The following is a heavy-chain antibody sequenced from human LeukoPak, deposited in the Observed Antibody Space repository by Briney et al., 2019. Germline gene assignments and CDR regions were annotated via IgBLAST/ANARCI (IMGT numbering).Heavy chain of an antibody. CDR3: ARHPAGGTIDY. Sequence: PSQTLSLTCTVSGGSISSGGYYWSWIRQPPGKGLEWIGYIYHSGSTYYNPSLKSRVTISVDRSKNQFSLKLSSVTAADTAVYYCARHPAGGTIDYWGQGTLVTVSS. V-gene: IGHV4-30-2*01. CDR1: GGSISSGGYY. D-gene: IGHD3-16*01. CDR2: IYHSGST. J-gene: IGHJ4*02.